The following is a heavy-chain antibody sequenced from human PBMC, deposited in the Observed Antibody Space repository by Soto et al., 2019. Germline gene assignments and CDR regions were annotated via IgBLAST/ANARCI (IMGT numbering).Heavy chain of an antibody. Sequence: SLRLSCAASGFTFSNCWMHWVRQPPGKGLVWVALISSDGITISYADSVKGRFTISRDNAKNTLYPQMNSLRAEDTAMYYCVRARGYYGMDVWGQGTAVTVSS. CDR1: GFTFSNCW. J-gene: IGHJ6*02. CDR2: ISSDGITI. CDR3: VRARGYYGMDV. V-gene: IGHV3-74*01.